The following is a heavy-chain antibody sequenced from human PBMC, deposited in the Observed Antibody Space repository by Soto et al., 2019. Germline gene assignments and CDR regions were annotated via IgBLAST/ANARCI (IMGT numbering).Heavy chain of an antibody. J-gene: IGHJ6*02. CDR1: GGSISSVDYY. CDR3: ARVRLQWSGEHLYYYYGMDV. V-gene: IGHV4-30-4*01. Sequence: QVQLQESGPGLVKPSQTLSLTCTVSGGSISSVDYYWSWIRQPPGKGLEWVGHIHYSRGTDYNPSLKSRLTISLDTSKNLFSLKLSSVTVADTAVYYCARVRLQWSGEHLYYYYGMDVWGQGTTVTVSS. D-gene: IGHD3-10*01. CDR2: IHYSRGT.